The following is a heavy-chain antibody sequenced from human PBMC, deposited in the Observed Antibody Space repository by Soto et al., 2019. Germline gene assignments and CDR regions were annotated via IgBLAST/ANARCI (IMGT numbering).Heavy chain of an antibody. V-gene: IGHV3-30*18. CDR2: ISYDGSNK. CDR1: GFTFSSYG. CDR3: AKSGTTYYDFWSGYDPLYGVDV. Sequence: QVQLVESGGGVVQPGRSLRLSCAASGFTFSSYGMHWVRQAPGKGLEWVAVISYDGSNKYYADSVKGRFTISRDNSKNTLYLQMNSLRAEDTAVYYCAKSGTTYYDFWSGYDPLYGVDVWGQGTTVTVSS. D-gene: IGHD3-3*01. J-gene: IGHJ6*02.